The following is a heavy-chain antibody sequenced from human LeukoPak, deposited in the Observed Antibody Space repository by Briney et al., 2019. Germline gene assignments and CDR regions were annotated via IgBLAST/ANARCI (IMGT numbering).Heavy chain of an antibody. CDR2: IIPIFGTA. CDR3: ARDASDLPPPYYYYYGMDV. Sequence: GASVKVSCKASGGTFSSYAISWVRQAPGQGLEWMGGIIPIFGTANYAQKFQGRVTITADESTSTAYMELSSLRSEDTAVYYCARDASDLPPPYYYYYGMDVWGQGTTVTVSS. J-gene: IGHJ6*02. CDR1: GGTFSSYA. V-gene: IGHV1-69*13. D-gene: IGHD3-3*01.